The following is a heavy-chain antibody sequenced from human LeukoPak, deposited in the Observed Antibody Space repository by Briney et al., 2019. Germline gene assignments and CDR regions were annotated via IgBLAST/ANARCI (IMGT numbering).Heavy chain of an antibody. CDR2: INPSGGST. D-gene: IGHD4-17*01. V-gene: IGHV1-46*01. Sequence: ASVKVSCKASGYTFTSYYMHWVRQAPGQGLEWMGIINPSGGSTSYAQEFQGRVTMTRDTSTSTVYMELSSLRSEDTAVYYCARDFDYGDYGPQSYPGYWGQGTLVTVSS. J-gene: IGHJ4*02. CDR1: GYTFTSYY. CDR3: ARDFDYGDYGPQSYPGY.